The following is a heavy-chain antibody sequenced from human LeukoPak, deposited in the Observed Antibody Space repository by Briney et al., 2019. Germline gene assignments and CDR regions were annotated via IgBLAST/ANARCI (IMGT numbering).Heavy chain of an antibody. V-gene: IGHV3-30*18. CDR2: ISYDGSNK. J-gene: IGHJ4*02. CDR1: GFTFSSYA. D-gene: IGHD2-21*01. Sequence: GGSLRLSCAASGFTFSSYAMSWVRQAPGKGLEWVAVISYDGSNKYYADSVKGRFTISRDNSKNTLYLQMNSLRAEDTAVYYCAKAGSVAVTANRAMFDYWGQGTLVTVSS. CDR3: AKAGSVAVTANRAMFDY.